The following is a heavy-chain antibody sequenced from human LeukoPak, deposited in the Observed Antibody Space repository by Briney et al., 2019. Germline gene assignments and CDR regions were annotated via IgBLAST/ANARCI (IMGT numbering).Heavy chain of an antibody. D-gene: IGHD6-6*01. CDR1: GGSISSSSYY. Sequence: SSETLSLTCTVSGGSISSSSYYWGWIRQPPGKGLEWIGSIYYSGSTYYNPSLKSRVTISVDTSKNRFSLKLSSVTAADTAVYYCARGLYSSSPPYLDYWGQGTLVTVSS. CDR2: IYYSGST. V-gene: IGHV4-39*01. CDR3: ARGLYSSSPPYLDY. J-gene: IGHJ4*02.